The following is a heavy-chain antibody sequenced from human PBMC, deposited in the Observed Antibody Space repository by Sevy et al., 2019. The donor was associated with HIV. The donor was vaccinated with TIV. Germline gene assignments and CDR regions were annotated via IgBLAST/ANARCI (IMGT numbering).Heavy chain of an antibody. J-gene: IGHJ3*02. CDR2: IRYDGSTK. V-gene: IGHV3-30*02. CDR3: AKGLGMVQGALLSEDI. Sequence: GGSLRLSCAASGFTFRSFGMHWVRQAPGKGLEWVAFIRYDGSTKYYADSVKGRFTISRDNSKNTLYLQMNSLRGDDTSLYYCAKGLGMVQGALLSEDIWGQGTVVTVSS. CDR1: GFTFRSFG. D-gene: IGHD3-10*01.